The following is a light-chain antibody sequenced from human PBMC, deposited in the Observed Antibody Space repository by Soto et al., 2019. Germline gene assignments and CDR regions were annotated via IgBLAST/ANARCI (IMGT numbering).Light chain of an antibody. CDR1: QAIRND. Sequence: DIQMTQSPSSLSASVGDRVTITCRASQAIRNDVGWYQQKPGKDPKRLIYVASRLESGVPSRFVGRGFGKVFTLTISSLQPEDFATYYFQQVNTFPYTFGQWTKVEIK. J-gene: IGKJ2*01. CDR3: QQVNTFPYT. V-gene: IGKV1-17*01. CDR2: VAS.